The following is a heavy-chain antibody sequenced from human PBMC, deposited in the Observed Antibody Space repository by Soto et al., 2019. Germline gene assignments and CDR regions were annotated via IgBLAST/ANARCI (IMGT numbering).Heavy chain of an antibody. V-gene: IGHV1-18*01. D-gene: IGHD4-17*01. CDR1: GYPFGGYA. CDR3: ARPSTSYGDYGWSLAY. Sequence: QVQLVQSGAEVKKPGASVKVSCKASGYPFGGYAIGWVRQAPGQGLEWMGWVSAHTGDAGYAQRFQGRVTLPTETSTSTAYMELRGLRSDDTAVYYCARPSTSYGDYGWSLAYWGQGTLVTVSS. J-gene: IGHJ4*02. CDR2: VSAHTGDA.